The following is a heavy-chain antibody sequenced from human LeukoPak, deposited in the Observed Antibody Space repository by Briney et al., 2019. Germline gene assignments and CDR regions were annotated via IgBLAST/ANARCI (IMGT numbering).Heavy chain of an antibody. D-gene: IGHD3-22*01. CDR3: ARGGSYYYDSSGYFPDY. Sequence: VASVKVSCKASGYTFTSYGISWVRQAPGQGLEWMGWISAYNGNTNYAQKLQGRVTKTTDTSTSTAYMELRSLRSDDTAVYYCARGGSYYYDSSGYFPDYWGQGTLVTVSS. CDR2: ISAYNGNT. V-gene: IGHV1-18*01. J-gene: IGHJ4*02. CDR1: GYTFTSYG.